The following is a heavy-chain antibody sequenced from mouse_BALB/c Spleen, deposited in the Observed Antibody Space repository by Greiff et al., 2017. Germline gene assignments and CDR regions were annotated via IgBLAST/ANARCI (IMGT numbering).Heavy chain of an antibody. V-gene: IGHV5-17*02. D-gene: IGHD4-1*01. CDR2: ISSGSSTI. J-gene: IGHJ2*01. Sequence: EVMLVESGGGLVQPGGSRKLSCAASGFTFSSFGMHWVRQAPEKGLEWVAYISSGSSTIYYADTVKGRFTISRDNPKNTLFLQMTSLRSEDTAMYYCARADWEYFDYWGQGTTLTVSS. CDR3: ARADWEYFDY. CDR1: GFTFSSFG.